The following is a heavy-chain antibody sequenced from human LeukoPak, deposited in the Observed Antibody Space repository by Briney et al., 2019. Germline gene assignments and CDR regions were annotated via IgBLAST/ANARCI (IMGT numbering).Heavy chain of an antibody. CDR2: INPSGGST. CDR3: ARDSFAGLKWELLPLDY. Sequence: ASVKVSCKASGYTFTGYYMHWVRQAPGQGLEWMGIINPSGGSTSYAQKFQGRVTMTRDMSTSTVYMELSSLRSEDTAVYYCARDSFAGLKWELLPLDYWGQGTLVTVSS. D-gene: IGHD1-26*01. CDR1: GYTFTGYY. J-gene: IGHJ4*02. V-gene: IGHV1-46*01.